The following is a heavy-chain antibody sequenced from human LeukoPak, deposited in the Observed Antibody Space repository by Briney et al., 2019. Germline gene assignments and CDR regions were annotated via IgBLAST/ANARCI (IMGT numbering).Heavy chain of an antibody. D-gene: IGHD3-10*01. V-gene: IGHV3-21*01. CDR1: GFTFTSYS. Sequence: PGGSLRLSCAASGFTFTSYSSTWVRQAPGKGLEWVSSISSDSTYIYYADSVKGRFTISRDNAKNSLYLQMNSLRAEDTAVYYCARGYGTGDYWGQGTLVTVSS. J-gene: IGHJ4*02. CDR3: ARGYGTGDY. CDR2: ISSDSTYI.